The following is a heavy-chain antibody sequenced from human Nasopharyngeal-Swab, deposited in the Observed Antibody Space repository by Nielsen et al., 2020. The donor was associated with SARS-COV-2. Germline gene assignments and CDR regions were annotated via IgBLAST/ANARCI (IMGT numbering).Heavy chain of an antibody. D-gene: IGHD2-21*02. CDR2: INYSGST. J-gene: IGHJ1*01. V-gene: IGHV4-39*01. Sequence: SETLSLTCTVSGGSFSSSNSYWGWIRQPPGTGLEWIGTINYSGSTYYNPSLKSRVTISVDTSRNQFSLKLSSVTAADTAVYYCARGGAWQEYFQHWGRGTLVTVSS. CDR1: GGSFSSSNSY. CDR3: ARGGAWQEYFQH.